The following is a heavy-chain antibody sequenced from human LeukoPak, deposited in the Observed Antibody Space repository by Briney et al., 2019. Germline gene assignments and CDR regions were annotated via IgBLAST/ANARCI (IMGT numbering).Heavy chain of an antibody. CDR1: GFTFGDYA. CDR3: TRALYYYYGMDV. Sequence: GGSLRLSCTASGFTFGDYAMSWVRQAPGKGLEWVGFIRSKAYGGTTEYAASVKGRFTISRDDSKSIAYLQMNSLKTEDTAVYYCTRALYYYYGMDVWGQGTTVTVSS. V-gene: IGHV3-49*04. J-gene: IGHJ6*02. CDR2: IRSKAYGGTT.